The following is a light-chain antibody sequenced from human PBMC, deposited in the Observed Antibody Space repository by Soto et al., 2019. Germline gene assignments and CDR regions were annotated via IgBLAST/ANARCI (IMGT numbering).Light chain of an antibody. V-gene: IGLV2-11*01. CDR2: EVN. Sequence: QSALTQPRSVSGSPGQSVTISCTGTSSDVGGYNFVSWFQQHPGKAPKLIIYEVNKGPSGVSNRFSGSKSGNTASLTISGLQPDDESHYYCCSYAGSSIWVFGGGTKLTVL. CDR1: SSDVGGYNF. J-gene: IGLJ3*02. CDR3: CSYAGSSIWV.